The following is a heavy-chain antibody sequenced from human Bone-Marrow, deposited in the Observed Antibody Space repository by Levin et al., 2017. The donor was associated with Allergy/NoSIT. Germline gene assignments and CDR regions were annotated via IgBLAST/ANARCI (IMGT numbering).Heavy chain of an antibody. J-gene: IGHJ4*02. CDR1: GFTFSSYW. V-gene: IGHV3-7*01. CDR3: ARDQRSSGWDFDY. D-gene: IGHD6-19*01. CDR2: IKQDGSEK. Sequence: GESLKISCAASGFTFSSYWMSWARQAPGKGLEWVANIKQDGSEKYYVESVKGRFTISRDNAKKSLYLQMNSLRAEDTAVYYCARDQRSSGWDFDYWGQGTLVTVSS.